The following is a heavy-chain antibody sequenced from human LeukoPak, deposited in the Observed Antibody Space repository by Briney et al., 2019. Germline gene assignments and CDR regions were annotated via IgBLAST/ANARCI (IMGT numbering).Heavy chain of an antibody. CDR2: INPSGGST. J-gene: IGHJ4*02. Sequence: ASVKVSCKASGYXFTRYYIHWVRQAPGQGLQWMGIINPSGGSTSYAQKFQGRVTMTRDKSTSTVYMELSSLSSEDTAVHYCAREAAGGTTSFDYWGQGTLVTVSS. CDR1: GYXFTRYY. D-gene: IGHD6-13*01. V-gene: IGHV1-46*01. CDR3: AREAAGGTTSFDY.